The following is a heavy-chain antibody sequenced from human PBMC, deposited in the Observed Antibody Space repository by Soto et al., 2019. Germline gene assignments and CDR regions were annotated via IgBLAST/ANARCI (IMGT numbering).Heavy chain of an antibody. CDR3: EREGGTATTFGY. J-gene: IGHJ4*02. V-gene: IGHV4-31*03. CDR2: IYYSGSP. D-gene: IGHD1-1*01. Sequence: QVQLQESGPGLVKPSQTLSLTCTVSGGSISNHGYYWSWIRQHPGKGLEWIGYIYYSGSPYYNPSLKSRLTISVDTSKTQFPLKLSSVTAADTAVYYCEREGGTATTFGYWGQGTLVTVSS. CDR1: GGSISNHGYY.